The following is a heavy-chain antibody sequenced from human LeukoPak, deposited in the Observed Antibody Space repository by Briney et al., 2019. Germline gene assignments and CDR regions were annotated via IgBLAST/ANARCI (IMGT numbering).Heavy chain of an antibody. D-gene: IGHD3-9*01. Sequence: ASVKVSCKAYGYTFTGYYMHWVRQAPGQGLEWMAIINPSGGGTTYAEKFQGRVTVTMDTSTRTVYMDLSSLRSDDTAVYYCARGDRLPGYSAPVGDYWGQGTLVTVSS. J-gene: IGHJ4*02. CDR1: GYTFTGYY. CDR3: ARGDRLPGYSAPVGDY. V-gene: IGHV1-46*01. CDR2: INPSGGGT.